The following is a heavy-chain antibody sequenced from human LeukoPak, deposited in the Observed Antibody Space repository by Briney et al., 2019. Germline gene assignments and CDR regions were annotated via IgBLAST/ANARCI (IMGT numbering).Heavy chain of an antibody. CDR2: IYYSGST. V-gene: IGHV4-39*07. D-gene: IGHD5-18*01. J-gene: IGHJ5*02. CDR1: GGSISSSSYY. CDR3: ARGYSYGYRGVLLNWFDP. Sequence: PSETLSLTCTVSGGSISSSSYYWGWIRQPPGKGLEWIGSIYYSGSTYYNPSLKSRVTISVDTSKNQFSLKLSSVTAADTAVYYCARGYSYGYRGVLLNWFDPWGQGTLVTVSS.